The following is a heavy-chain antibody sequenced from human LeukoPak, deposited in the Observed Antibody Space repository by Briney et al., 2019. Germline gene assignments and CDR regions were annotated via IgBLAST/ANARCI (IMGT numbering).Heavy chain of an antibody. CDR3: ARARYYYDNSVYPAVRFDF. V-gene: IGHV4-59*01. CDR2: TYYNGNT. Sequence: SETLSLTCTVSGDSISNYLWNWIRQPPGKGLEWIGYTYYNGNTNSNPSLRSRVSMSVDTSKNQFSLKLTSVTAADTAVYYCARARYYYDNSVYPAVRFDFWGQGILVTVS. J-gene: IGHJ4*02. CDR1: GDSISNYL. D-gene: IGHD3-22*01.